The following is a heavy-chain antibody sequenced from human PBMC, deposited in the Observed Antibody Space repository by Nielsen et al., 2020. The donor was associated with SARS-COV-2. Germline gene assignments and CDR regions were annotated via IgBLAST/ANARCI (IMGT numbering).Heavy chain of an antibody. CDR3: AKDITVADDASDI. CDR2: IKQDGSEK. V-gene: IGHV3-7*01. D-gene: IGHD6-19*01. CDR1: GFTFSSYA. Sequence: GESLKISCAASGFTFSSYAMSWVRQAPGKGLEWVANIKQDGSEKYYVDSVKGRFTISRDNAKNSLYLQMNSLRAEDTAVYYCAKDITVADDASDIWGQGTMVTVSS. J-gene: IGHJ3*02.